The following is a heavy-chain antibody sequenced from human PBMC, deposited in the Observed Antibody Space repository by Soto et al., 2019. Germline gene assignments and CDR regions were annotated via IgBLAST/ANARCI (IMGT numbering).Heavy chain of an antibody. CDR1: GCAFSGGG. CDR2: VSGSGGSA. Sequence: AGSLRLSGAAGGCAFSGGGSSWVRQAPGKGLEWVSAVSGSGGSAYYADSVKGRFTISRDNSKNTLYLQMNSLRAEDTAVYYCASHGYRYGGAHFDYWAQGTLVP. V-gene: IGHV3-23*01. D-gene: IGHD5-18*01. J-gene: IGHJ4*02. CDR3: ASHGYRYGGAHFDY.